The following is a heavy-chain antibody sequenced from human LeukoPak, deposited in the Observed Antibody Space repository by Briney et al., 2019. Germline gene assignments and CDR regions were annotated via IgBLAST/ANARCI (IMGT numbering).Heavy chain of an antibody. CDR2: IYHSGST. CDR1: GGSISSGGYS. Sequence: KSSQTLSLTCAVSGGSISSGGYSWSWIRQPPEKGLEWIGYIYHSGSTYYNPSLKSRVTISVDRSKNQFSLKLSSVTAADTAVYYCAREPVGSGSYKTGFDYWGQGTLVTVSS. J-gene: IGHJ4*02. V-gene: IGHV4-30-2*01. D-gene: IGHD3-10*01. CDR3: AREPVGSGSYKTGFDY.